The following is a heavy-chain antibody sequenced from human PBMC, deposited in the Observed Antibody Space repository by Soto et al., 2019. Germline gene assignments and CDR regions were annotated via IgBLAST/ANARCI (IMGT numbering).Heavy chain of an antibody. D-gene: IGHD6-19*01. CDR2: IWYDGSNK. CDR1: GFTFSSYG. Sequence: QVQLVESGGGVVQPGRSLRLSCAASGFTFSSYGMHWVRQXXXXXXXXXAVIWYDGSNKYYADSVKGRFTISRDNSKXXXXLQXXXLXXXXXXXYXCARDQYXSGWYFLWFDPWGQGTLVTVSS. J-gene: IGHJ5*02. V-gene: IGHV3-33*01. CDR3: ARDQYXSGWYFLWFDP.